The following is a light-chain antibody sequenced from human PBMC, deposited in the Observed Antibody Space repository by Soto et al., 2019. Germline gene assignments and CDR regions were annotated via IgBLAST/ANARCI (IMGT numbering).Light chain of an antibody. CDR1: QSVSSY. Sequence: IVMTQSPATLSVSPGERATLSCSASQSVSSYLAWYQQKPGQAPRLLIYAASNRATGIPARFSGSGSGTEFTLTISGLQSEDFAVYYCQQYDNWPLTFGGGTKVDIK. V-gene: IGKV3D-15*01. J-gene: IGKJ4*01. CDR3: QQYDNWPLT. CDR2: AAS.